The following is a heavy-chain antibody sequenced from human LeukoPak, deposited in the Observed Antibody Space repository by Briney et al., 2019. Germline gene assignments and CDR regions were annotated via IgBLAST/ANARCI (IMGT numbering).Heavy chain of an antibody. CDR3: ARVVGALHFDY. CDR1: GGSISSGDYY. Sequence: SETLSLTCTVSGGSISSGDYYWSWIRQPPGKGLEWIGYIYYGGSTYYNPSLKSRVTISVDTSKNQFSLKLSSVTAADTAVYYCARVVGALHFDYLGQGTLVTVSS. J-gene: IGHJ4*02. CDR2: IYYGGST. D-gene: IGHD1-26*01. V-gene: IGHV4-30-4*01.